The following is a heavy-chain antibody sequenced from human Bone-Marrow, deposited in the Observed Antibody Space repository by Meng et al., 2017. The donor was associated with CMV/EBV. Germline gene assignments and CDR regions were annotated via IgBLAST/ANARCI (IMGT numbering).Heavy chain of an antibody. D-gene: IGHD6-6*01. Sequence: ASVKVSCKASGYTFIDYYMHWVRQAPGQGLEWMGWINPNSGGTDYAQKFQGRVTLTRDTSMNTAYMELSSLSSDDTAVFYCARMPIAARPSWGQGTLVTVSS. CDR2: INPNSGGT. V-gene: IGHV1-2*02. CDR1: GYTFIDYY. CDR3: ARMPIAARPS. J-gene: IGHJ5*02.